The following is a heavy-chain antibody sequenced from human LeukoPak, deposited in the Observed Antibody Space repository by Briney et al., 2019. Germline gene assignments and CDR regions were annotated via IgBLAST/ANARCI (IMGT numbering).Heavy chain of an antibody. Sequence: GGSLRLSCAASGFTFRNLWMNWVGQAPGKGLEWVANIMQDGDAKYFVDSVKGRFTFSRDNAKNSLYLQMNSLRVEDTGVYYCARHFYGYFDSWGQGTLVTVSS. CDR1: GFTFRNLW. D-gene: IGHD2/OR15-2a*01. V-gene: IGHV3-7*01. CDR2: IMQDGDAK. J-gene: IGHJ4*02. CDR3: ARHFYGYFDS.